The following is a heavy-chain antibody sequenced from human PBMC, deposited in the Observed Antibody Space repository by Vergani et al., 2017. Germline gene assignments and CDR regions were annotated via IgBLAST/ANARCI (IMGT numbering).Heavy chain of an antibody. CDR3: ARRQSGYDLENWFDP. CDR1: GGSISSGGYY. D-gene: IGHD5-12*01. Sequence: QVQLQESGPGLVKPSQTLSLTCTVSGGSISSGGYYWSWIRQHPGKGLEWIGSIYYSGSTYYNPSLKSRVTISVDTSKNQFALKLSSVTAADTAVYYCARRQSGYDLENWFDPWGQGTLVTVSS. V-gene: IGHV4-39*01. J-gene: IGHJ5*02. CDR2: IYYSGST.